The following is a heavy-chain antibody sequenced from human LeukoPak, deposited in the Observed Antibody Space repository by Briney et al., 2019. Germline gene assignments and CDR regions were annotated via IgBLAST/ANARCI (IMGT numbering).Heavy chain of an antibody. V-gene: IGHV1-46*01. J-gene: IGHJ3*02. Sequence: ASVKVSCKASGYTFTSYYMHWVRQAPGQGLEWMGIINPSGGSTSYAQKFQGRVTMTRDMSTSTVYMELSSLRSEDTAVYYCARDPVAGETHFPNDAFDIWGQGTMVTVSS. CDR1: GYTFTSYY. CDR2: INPSGGST. CDR3: ARDPVAGETHFPNDAFDI. D-gene: IGHD6-19*01.